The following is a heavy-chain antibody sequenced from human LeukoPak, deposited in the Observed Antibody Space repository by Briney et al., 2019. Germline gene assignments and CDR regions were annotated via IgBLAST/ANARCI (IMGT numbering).Heavy chain of an antibody. D-gene: IGHD5-24*01. CDR1: GGSISSYY. CDR3: ARRSRWLQFDY. Sequence: SETLSLTCTVSGGSISSYYWSWIRQPPGKGLEWIGSIYYSGSTYYNPSLKSRVTISVDTSKNQFSLKLSSVTAADTAVYYCARRSRWLQFDYWGQGTLVTVSS. CDR2: IYYSGST. V-gene: IGHV4-39*01. J-gene: IGHJ4*02.